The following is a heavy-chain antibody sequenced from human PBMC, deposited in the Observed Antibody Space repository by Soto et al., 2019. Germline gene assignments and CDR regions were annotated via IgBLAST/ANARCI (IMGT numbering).Heavy chain of an antibody. Sequence: GGSLRLSCAASGFTFSSYAMHWVRQAPGKGLEWVAVISYDGSNKYYADSVKGRFTISRDNSKNTLYLQMNSLRAEDTAVYYCARGYSSRWSDEFYYYYYGMDVWGQGTTVTVYS. V-gene: IGHV3-30-3*01. CDR1: GFTFSSYA. CDR2: ISYDGSNK. D-gene: IGHD6-13*01. J-gene: IGHJ6*02. CDR3: ARGYSSRWSDEFYYYYYGMDV.